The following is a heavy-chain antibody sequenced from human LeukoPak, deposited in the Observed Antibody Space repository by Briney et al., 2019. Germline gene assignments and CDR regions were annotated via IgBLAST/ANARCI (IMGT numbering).Heavy chain of an antibody. D-gene: IGHD1-26*01. CDR1: GGSFSGYY. J-gene: IGHJ2*01. CDR3: ARGEWELLSHYWYLDL. Sequence: SETLSLTCAVYGGSFSGYYWSWIRQPPGKGLEWIGEINHSGSTNYNPSLKSRVTISVDTSKNQFSLKLSSVTAADTAVYYCARGEWELLSHYWYLDLWGRGTLVTVSS. V-gene: IGHV4-34*01. CDR2: INHSGST.